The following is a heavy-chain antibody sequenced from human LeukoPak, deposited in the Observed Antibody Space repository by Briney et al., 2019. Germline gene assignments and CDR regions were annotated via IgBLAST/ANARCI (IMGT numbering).Heavy chain of an antibody. D-gene: IGHD3-22*01. CDR1: GDSVSRSSYY. CDR3: ARYYDSTGSFDY. V-gene: IGHV4-61*01. CDR2: IYYIGST. Sequence: PSETLSLTCTVSGDSVSRSSYYWPWIRQPPGKGLEWIWYIYYIGSTNYNPSLKSRLTMSVDTSKNQFSLRLSSVIAADTAVYYCARYYDSTGSFDYWGQGTWSPSPQ. J-gene: IGHJ4*02.